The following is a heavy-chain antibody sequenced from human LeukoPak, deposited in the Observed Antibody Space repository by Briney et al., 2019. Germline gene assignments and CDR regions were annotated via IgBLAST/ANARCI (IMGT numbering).Heavy chain of an antibody. CDR2: IYYSGST. CDR1: GGSISSYY. D-gene: IGHD3-10*01. V-gene: IGHV4-59*01. CDR3: AGGHLLWFGEFSASFDY. J-gene: IGHJ4*02. Sequence: TSETLSLSCTVSGGSISSYYWSWIRQLPGKGLEWIGYIYYSGSTNYNPSLKSRVTISVDTSKNQFSLKLSSVTAADTAVYYCAGGHLLWFGEFSASFDYWGEGTLVTVSS.